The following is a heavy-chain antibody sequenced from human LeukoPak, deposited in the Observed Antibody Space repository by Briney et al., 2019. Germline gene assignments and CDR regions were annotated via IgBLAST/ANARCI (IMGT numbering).Heavy chain of an antibody. D-gene: IGHD3-22*01. Sequence: PGGSLRLSCAASGFRFSSYAMSWVRQAPGKGLEWVSAISGSGGSTYYADSVKGRFTISRDNSKNTLYLQMNSLRAEDTAVYYCAKLGYSSGYYYYFDYWGQGTLVTVSS. CDR3: AKLGYSSGYYYYFDY. V-gene: IGHV3-23*01. J-gene: IGHJ4*02. CDR2: ISGSGGST. CDR1: GFRFSSYA.